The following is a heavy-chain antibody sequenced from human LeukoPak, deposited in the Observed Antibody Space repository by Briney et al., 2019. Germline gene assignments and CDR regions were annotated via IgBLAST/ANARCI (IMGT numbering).Heavy chain of an antibody. CDR3: ARSEAAAGTWYNWFDP. CDR2: IIPIFGTA. Sequence: ASVKVSCKASGGTFSSYAISWVRKAPGQGLEWMGRIIPIFGTANYAQKFQGRVTITTDESTSTAYMELSSLRSEDTAVYYCARSEAAAGTWYNWFDPWGQGTLVTVSS. CDR1: GGTFSSYA. J-gene: IGHJ5*02. V-gene: IGHV1-69*05. D-gene: IGHD6-13*01.